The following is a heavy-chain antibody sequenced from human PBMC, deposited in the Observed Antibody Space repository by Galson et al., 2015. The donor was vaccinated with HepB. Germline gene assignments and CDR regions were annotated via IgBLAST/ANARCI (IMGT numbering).Heavy chain of an antibody. J-gene: IGHJ4*02. CDR3: ARGLFSIAVAGTSIPTSLGY. CDR1: GGTFSSYA. CDR2: IIPIFGTA. D-gene: IGHD6-19*01. Sequence: SVKVSCKASGGTFSSYAISWVRQAPGQGLEWMGGIIPIFGTANYAQRFQGRVTITADKSTSTAYMELSSLRSEDTAVYYCARGLFSIAVAGTSIPTSLGYWGQGTLVTVSS. V-gene: IGHV1-69*06.